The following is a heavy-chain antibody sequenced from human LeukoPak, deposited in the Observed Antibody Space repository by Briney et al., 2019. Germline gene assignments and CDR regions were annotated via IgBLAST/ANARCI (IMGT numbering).Heavy chain of an antibody. J-gene: IGHJ4*02. CDR1: GFTFGKYW. V-gene: IGHV3-7*03. Sequence: GGSLRLSCVASGFTFGKYWMSWVRQAPGKGLEWVANIKLDGSEKNYVDSVKGRFTISRDNTKNSLYLQMNSLRVEDTAVFYCARDQYDTWSRRGNFDSWGQGTLVIVSS. CDR3: ARDQYDTWSRRGNFDS. CDR2: IKLDGSEK. D-gene: IGHD3-3*01.